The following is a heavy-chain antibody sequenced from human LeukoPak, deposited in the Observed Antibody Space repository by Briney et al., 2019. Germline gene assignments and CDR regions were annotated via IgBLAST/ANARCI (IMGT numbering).Heavy chain of an antibody. CDR2: IYPGGGST. V-gene: IGHV1-46*01. J-gene: IGHJ4*02. CDR1: GYTFTSYY. Sequence: ASVKVSCKTSGYTFTSYYIHWVRQPPGQGLEWMGIIYPGGGSTNYAQKFQGRLTMTRDMSTSTVYMELSSLRSEDTAFYYCARDNDFDYWGQGTLVTVSS. D-gene: IGHD2-8*01. CDR3: ARDNDFDY.